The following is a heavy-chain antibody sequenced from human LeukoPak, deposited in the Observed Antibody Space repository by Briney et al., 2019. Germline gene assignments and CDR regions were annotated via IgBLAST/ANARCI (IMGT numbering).Heavy chain of an antibody. CDR3: ARHRTVGASNPDPFDI. CDR1: GYSFTSYW. CDR2: IYPGDSDT. Sequence: GESLKISCKGSGYSFTSYWIGWVRQMPGKGLEWMGIIYPGDSDTRYSPSLQGQVTISADESISTAYLQWSSLKASDTAMYYCARHRTVGASNPDPFDIWGQGTMVTVPS. J-gene: IGHJ3*02. V-gene: IGHV5-51*01. D-gene: IGHD1-26*01.